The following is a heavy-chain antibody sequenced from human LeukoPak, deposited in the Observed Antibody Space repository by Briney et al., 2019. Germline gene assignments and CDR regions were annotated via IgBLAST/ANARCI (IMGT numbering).Heavy chain of an antibody. CDR2: INPSGGST. D-gene: IGHD3-10*01. Sequence: GASVKASCKASGYTFTSYYMHWVRQAPGQGLEWMGIINPSGGSTSYAQKFQGRVTMTRDTSTSTVYMELSSLRSEDTAVYYCARVISGYYGSGSYYNRRETYYFDYWGQGTLLTVSS. J-gene: IGHJ4*02. V-gene: IGHV1-46*01. CDR1: GYTFTSYY. CDR3: ARVISGYYGSGSYYNRRETYYFDY.